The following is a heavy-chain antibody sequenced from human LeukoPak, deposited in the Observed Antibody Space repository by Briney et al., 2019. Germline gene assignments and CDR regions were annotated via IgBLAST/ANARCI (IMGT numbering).Heavy chain of an antibody. V-gene: IGHV1-46*03. CDR1: GYSFTTYY. J-gene: IGHJ4*02. CDR2: MNPRGGST. Sequence: GASVKVSCKASGYSFTTYYMHWMRQAPGQGLEWMGTMNPRGGSTNYAQKFQGRVTMTRDTSTSTVYMELSSLRSEDTAVYYCARGGITGTLDYWGQGTLVTVSS. CDR3: ARGGITGTLDY. D-gene: IGHD1-20*01.